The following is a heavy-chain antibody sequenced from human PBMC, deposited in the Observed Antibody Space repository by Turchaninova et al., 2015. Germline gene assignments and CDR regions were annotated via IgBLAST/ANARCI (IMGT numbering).Heavy chain of an antibody. CDR2: ISSRGDTI. Sequence: EEQLVESGGGLVQPGGSLGLSCAASGFTFSTYEMNWVRQGPVKGPEWVSYISSRGDTIYYADSVTGRFTISRDNAKNSLSLQMNSLRAEDTAVYYCTRDRGYGGNSNWYFDLWGRGTLVTVSS. J-gene: IGHJ2*01. CDR3: TRDRGYGGNSNWYFDL. CDR1: GFTFSTYE. D-gene: IGHD4-23*01. V-gene: IGHV3-48*03.